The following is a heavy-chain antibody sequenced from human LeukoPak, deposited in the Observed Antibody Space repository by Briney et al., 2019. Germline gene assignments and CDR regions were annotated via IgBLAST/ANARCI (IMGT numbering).Heavy chain of an antibody. CDR2: INHSGST. D-gene: IGHD1-1*01. J-gene: IGHJ6*02. CDR3: ARMSGYRGPRYYYYGMDV. Sequence: KPSETLSLTCAVYGGSFSGYYWSWIRQPPGKGLEWIGEINHSGSTNYNPSLESRVTISVDTSKNQFSLKLSSVTAADTAVYYCARMSGYRGPRYYYYGMDVWGQGTTVTVSS. CDR1: GGSFSGYY. V-gene: IGHV4-34*01.